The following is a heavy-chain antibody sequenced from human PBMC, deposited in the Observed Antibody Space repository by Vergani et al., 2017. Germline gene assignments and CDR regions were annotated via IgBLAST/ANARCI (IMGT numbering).Heavy chain of an antibody. CDR3: ARSCGTNTCSNAGTQYYYYYYLDI. D-gene: IGHD2-8*01. Sequence: QVQLVQSGAEVKKPGASVKVSCKASGYTFTSYYMHWVRQAPGQGLEWMGIINPSGGSTSYAQKFQGRVTMTRDTSTSTVYMELSSLRSDDTAVYYCARSCGTNTCSNAGTQYYYYYYLDIWGKXP. V-gene: IGHV1-46*01. J-gene: IGHJ6*03. CDR2: INPSGGST. CDR1: GYTFTSYY.